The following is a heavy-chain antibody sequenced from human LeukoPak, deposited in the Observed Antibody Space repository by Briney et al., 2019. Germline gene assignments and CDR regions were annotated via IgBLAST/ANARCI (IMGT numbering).Heavy chain of an antibody. CDR2: INHSGST. V-gene: IGHV4-34*01. D-gene: IGHD2-2*01. Sequence: PSETLSLTCAVYGGSFSGYYWSWIRQPPGKGLEWIGEINHSGSTNYNPSLKSRVTISVDTSKNQFSLKLSSVTAADTAVYYCARGVLGYCSSTSCYAGAFIWFDPWGQGTLVTVSS. J-gene: IGHJ5*02. CDR1: GGSFSGYY. CDR3: ARGVLGYCSSTSCYAGAFIWFDP.